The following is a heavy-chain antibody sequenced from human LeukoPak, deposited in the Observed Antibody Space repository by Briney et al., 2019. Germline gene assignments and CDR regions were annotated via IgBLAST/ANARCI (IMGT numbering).Heavy chain of an antibody. V-gene: IGHV4-4*07. J-gene: IGHJ4*02. Sequence: SETLSLTCTVSGCSFTSYYWSWIRQPAGKGLEWIGRVYTGGSTNSNPSLKSRVTMSLDESKNQFSLKLSSVTAADTAVYYCASLPPYYYDSSGYYVWGQGTLVAVSS. D-gene: IGHD3-22*01. CDR3: ASLPPYYYDSSGYYV. CDR1: GCSFTSYY. CDR2: VYTGGST.